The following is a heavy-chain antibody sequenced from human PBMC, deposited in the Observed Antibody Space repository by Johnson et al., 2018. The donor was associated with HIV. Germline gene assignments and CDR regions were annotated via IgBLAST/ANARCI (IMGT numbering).Heavy chain of an antibody. D-gene: IGHD3-22*01. CDR1: GFTFNNYG. J-gene: IGHJ3*02. CDR2: IWHDGSNK. CDR3: VRGIVVRLGAFDI. V-gene: IGHV3-33*01. Sequence: QMQLVESGGGLVQPGRSLRLSCAASGFTFNNYGMHWVRQAPGKGLEWVAVIWHDGSNKFYLDSVKGRFTISRDNSQNTLYLYMSSLRAGDTAVYYCVRGIVVRLGAFDIWGQGTTVTVSS.